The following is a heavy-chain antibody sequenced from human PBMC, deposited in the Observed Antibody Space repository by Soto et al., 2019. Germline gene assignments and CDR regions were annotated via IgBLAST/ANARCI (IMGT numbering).Heavy chain of an antibody. CDR2: IYPGDSDT. CDR1: GYSFTSYW. CDR3: ARRGYCTNGVCYNPYWFDP. Sequence: GESLKISCKGSGYSFTSYWIGWVRQMPGKGLEWMGIIYPGDSDTRYSPSFQGQVTISADKSISTAYLQWSSLKASDTAMYYCARRGYCTNGVCYNPYWFDPWGRGTLVTSPQ. V-gene: IGHV5-51*01. D-gene: IGHD2-8*01. J-gene: IGHJ5*02.